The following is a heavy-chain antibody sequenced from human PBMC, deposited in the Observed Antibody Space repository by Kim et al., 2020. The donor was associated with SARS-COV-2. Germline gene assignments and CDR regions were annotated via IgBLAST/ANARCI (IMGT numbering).Heavy chain of an antibody. Sequence: FQGRVPITRDTSASTAYMELSSMRSEDTAVYYCARAQTITMVRGEHFDYWGQGTLVTVSS. J-gene: IGHJ4*02. V-gene: IGHV1-3*01. CDR3: ARAQTITMVRGEHFDY. D-gene: IGHD3-10*01.